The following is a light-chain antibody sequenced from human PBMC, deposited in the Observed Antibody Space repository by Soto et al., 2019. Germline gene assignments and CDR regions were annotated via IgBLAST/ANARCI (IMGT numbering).Light chain of an antibody. CDR2: RNY. V-gene: IGLV1-47*01. Sequence: QSVLTQPPSASETPGQRVTISCSGSSSNIGSNHVYWYQHLPGTAPKLLIYRNYLRPSGVPDRFSASKSGTSASLAISGLRSDDEADYYCGAWDDSLSGWVFSGGTKLTVL. J-gene: IGLJ3*02. CDR3: GAWDDSLSGWV. CDR1: SSNIGSNH.